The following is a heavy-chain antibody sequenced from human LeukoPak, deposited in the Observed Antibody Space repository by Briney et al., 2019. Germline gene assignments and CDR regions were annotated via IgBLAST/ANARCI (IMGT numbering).Heavy chain of an antibody. CDR2: LYTSGST. CDR3: ARGVVAAGHFDY. D-gene: IGHD2-2*01. V-gene: IGHV4-4*07. J-gene: IGHJ4*02. CDR1: GGSISSYY. Sequence: SETLSLNCTVSGGSISSYYWSWIRQPAGKGLEWIGRLYTSGSTNYNPSLKSRVTISADTSKNQVSLKLSSVTAADAAVYYCARGVVAAGHFDYWGQGTLVTVSS.